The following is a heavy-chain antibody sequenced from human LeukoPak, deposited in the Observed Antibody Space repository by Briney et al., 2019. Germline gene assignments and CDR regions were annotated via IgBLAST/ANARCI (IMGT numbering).Heavy chain of an antibody. CDR3: ARGALNDSSGYFLDY. J-gene: IGHJ4*02. V-gene: IGHV3-7*01. CDR1: GFTLSRYS. Sequence: GGSLRLSCAASGFTLSRYSMSWVRQAPGKGLEWVANIRHDGSEKYYVDSVEGRFTISRDNAKNSLYLQVSSLRAEDTAVYYCARGALNDSSGYFLDYWGQGTVVTVSS. CDR2: IRHDGSEK. D-gene: IGHD3-22*01.